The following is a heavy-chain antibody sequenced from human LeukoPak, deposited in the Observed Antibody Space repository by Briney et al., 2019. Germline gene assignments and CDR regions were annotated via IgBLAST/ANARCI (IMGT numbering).Heavy chain of an antibody. CDR2: IYCSGST. CDR3: ARGDCSSTICYSPMEV. Sequence: SETLSLTCTVSGYSISSGYYWVWIRQPPGKGLEWIGSIYCSGSTNYNPSLKSRVTISVDTSENQFSLKVTSVTAADTAVYYCARGDCSSTICYSPMEVWGKGTTVTVSS. J-gene: IGHJ6*03. CDR1: GYSISSGYY. D-gene: IGHD2-2*01. V-gene: IGHV4-38-2*02.